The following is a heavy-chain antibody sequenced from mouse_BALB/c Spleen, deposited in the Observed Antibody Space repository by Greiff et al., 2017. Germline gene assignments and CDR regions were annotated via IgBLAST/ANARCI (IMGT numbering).Heavy chain of an antibody. CDR3: ARKGNWDGYAMDY. CDR2: IWSGGST. Sequence: VQLQQSGPGLVQPSQSLSITCTVSGFSLTSYGVHWVRQSPGKGLEWLGVIWSGGSTDYNAAFISRLSISKDNSKSQVFFKMNSLQANDTAIYYCARKGNWDGYAMDYWGQGTSVTVSS. CDR1: GFSLTSYG. J-gene: IGHJ4*01. V-gene: IGHV2-2*02. D-gene: IGHD4-1*01.